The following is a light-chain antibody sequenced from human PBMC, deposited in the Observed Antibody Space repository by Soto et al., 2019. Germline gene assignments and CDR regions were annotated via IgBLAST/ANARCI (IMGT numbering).Light chain of an antibody. CDR1: SKDVGGYNY. V-gene: IGLV2-14*01. J-gene: IGLJ1*01. CDR3: SSYTSSSTLDV. CDR2: DVS. Sequence: QSVLTQPASVSGSPGQSNTISCTGTSKDVGGYNYVSWYQQHPGKAPKLMIYDVSNRPSGVSNRFSGSKSGNTASLTISGLQAEDEADYYCSSYTSSSTLDVFGTGTKVTVL.